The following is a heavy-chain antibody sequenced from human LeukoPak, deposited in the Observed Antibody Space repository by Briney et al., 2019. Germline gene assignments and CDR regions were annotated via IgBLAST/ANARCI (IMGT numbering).Heavy chain of an antibody. CDR2: INTYNGNT. D-gene: IGHD6-19*01. J-gene: IGHJ4*02. CDR3: ARAYSSGWRFDY. CDR1: GYTFTSYG. V-gene: IGHV1-18*01. Sequence: ASVKVSCKVSGYTFTSYGISWVRQAPGQGLEWMGWINTYNGNTNYAQKLQGRVTMTTDTSTSTAYMELRSLRSDDAAIYYCARAYSSGWRFDYWGQGALVTVSS.